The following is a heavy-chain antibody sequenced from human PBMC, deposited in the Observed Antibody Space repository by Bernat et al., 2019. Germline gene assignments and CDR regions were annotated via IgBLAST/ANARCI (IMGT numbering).Heavy chain of an antibody. CDR3: VKGDGDY. J-gene: IGHJ4*02. CDR2: INWNGGQI. Sequence: EVQLVESGGGLVQPGRSLRLSCAASGFTFGDHAMHWVRQAPGNGLEWVSGINWNGGQIGYADSVKGRFTISRDSAKNSLFLQMNSLRFEDTALYYCVKGDGDYVDQGTLVTVSS. V-gene: IGHV3-9*01. CDR1: GFTFGDHA.